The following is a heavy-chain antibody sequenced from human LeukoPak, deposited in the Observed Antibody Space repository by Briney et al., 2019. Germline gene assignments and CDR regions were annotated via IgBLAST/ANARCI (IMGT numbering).Heavy chain of an antibody. V-gene: IGHV3-64D*09. J-gene: IGHJ3*02. CDR3: VKNIVVVVAAPVGAFDI. D-gene: IGHD2-15*01. CDR1: GFTFSSYA. Sequence: GGSLRLSCSASGFTFSSYAMHWVRQAPGKGLEYVSAISSNGGSTYYADSVKGRFTISRDNSKSTLYLQMSSLRAEDTAVYYCVKNIVVVVAAPVGAFDIWGQGTMVTVSS. CDR2: ISSNGGST.